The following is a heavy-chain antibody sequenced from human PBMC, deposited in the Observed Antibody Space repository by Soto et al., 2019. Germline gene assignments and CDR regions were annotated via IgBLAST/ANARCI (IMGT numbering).Heavy chain of an antibody. CDR2: INHSGST. V-gene: IGHV4-34*01. CDR1: GGSFSGYY. J-gene: IGHJ6*02. D-gene: IGHD2-15*01. Sequence: SETLSLTCAVYGGSFSGYYWSWIRQPPGKGLEWIGEINHSGSTNYNPSLKSRVTISVDTSKNQFSLKLSSVTAADTAVYYCARLYCSGGSCYDGMDVWGQGTTVTVS. CDR3: ARLYCSGGSCYDGMDV.